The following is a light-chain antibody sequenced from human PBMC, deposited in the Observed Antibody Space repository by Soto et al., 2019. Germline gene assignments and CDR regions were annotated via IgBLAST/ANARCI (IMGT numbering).Light chain of an antibody. CDR2: GAS. CDR3: QQYGSLLT. CDR1: QSVSSSY. Sequence: EIVLTQSPGTLSLSPGERATLSCRASQSVSSSYLAWYQQKPGQAPRLLIYGASSRATGIPVRFSGSGSGTDFTLTISRLEPEDFAVYYCQQYGSLLTFGPGTKVDSK. V-gene: IGKV3-20*01. J-gene: IGKJ3*01.